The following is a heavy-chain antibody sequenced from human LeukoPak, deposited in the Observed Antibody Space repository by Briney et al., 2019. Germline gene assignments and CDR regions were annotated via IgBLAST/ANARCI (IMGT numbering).Heavy chain of an antibody. D-gene: IGHD2-2*01. Sequence: SETLPLTCTVSGGSISSYYWSWIRQPPGKGLEWIGYIYYSGSTNYNPSLKSRVTISVDTSKNQFSLKLSSVTAADTAVYYCARGFCSSTSCYDYWGQGTLVTVSS. CDR1: GGSISSYY. CDR3: ARGFCSSTSCYDY. CDR2: IYYSGST. V-gene: IGHV4-59*01. J-gene: IGHJ4*02.